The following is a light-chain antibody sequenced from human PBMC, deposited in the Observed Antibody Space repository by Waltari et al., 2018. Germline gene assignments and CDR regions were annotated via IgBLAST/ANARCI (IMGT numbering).Light chain of an antibody. CDR1: QSISIH. J-gene: IGKJ3*01. CDR3: QQSYSTPLLS. Sequence: DIQMTQSPSSLSASIGDRVTITCRASQSISIHLNWYQHKPGIAPRLLSYDASTLQSGVPSRFSGGGSGTEFTLTISSLQPEDFATYYCQQSYSTPLLSFGPGTKVDIK. CDR2: DAS. V-gene: IGKV1-39*01.